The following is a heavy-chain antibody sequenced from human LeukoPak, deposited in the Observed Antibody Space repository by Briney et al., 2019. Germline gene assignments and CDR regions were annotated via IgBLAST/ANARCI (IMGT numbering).Heavy chain of an antibody. CDR3: AGLLFDSTGYYYFDY. D-gene: IGHD3-22*01. CDR1: GYTFTSYG. Sequence: ASVKVSCKASGYTFTSYGISWVRQAPGQGLEWMGWISAYNGNTNYAQKLQGRVTMTTDTSTSTAYMELRSLRSDDTAVYYCAGLLFDSTGYYYFDYWGQGTLVTVSS. V-gene: IGHV1-18*01. CDR2: ISAYNGNT. J-gene: IGHJ4*02.